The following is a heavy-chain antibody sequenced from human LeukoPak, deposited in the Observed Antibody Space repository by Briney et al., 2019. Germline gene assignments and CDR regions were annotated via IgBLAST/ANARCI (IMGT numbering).Heavy chain of an antibody. J-gene: IGHJ4*02. Sequence: PGGSLRLSCAASGFTFSGSAMHWVRQASGKGLEWVGRIRSKANSYATAYAASVKGRFTISRDDSKNTAYLQMNSLKTEDTAVYYCTTREDGDYGDYWGQGTLVTVSS. V-gene: IGHV3-73*01. CDR2: IRSKANSYAT. D-gene: IGHD4-17*01. CDR1: GFTFSGSA. CDR3: TTREDGDYGDY.